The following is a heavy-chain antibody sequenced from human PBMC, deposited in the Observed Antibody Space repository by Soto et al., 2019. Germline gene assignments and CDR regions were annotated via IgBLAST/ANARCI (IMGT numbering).Heavy chain of an antibody. CDR1: GFTFSSYS. Sequence: GGSLRLSCAASGFTFSSYSMNWVRQAPGKGLEWVSSISSSSSYIYYADSVKGRFTISRDNAKNSLYLQMNSLRAEDTAVYYCARDLEDIVVVPAAMSHWGQGTLVTVSS. J-gene: IGHJ4*02. D-gene: IGHD2-2*01. CDR2: ISSSSSYI. V-gene: IGHV3-21*01. CDR3: ARDLEDIVVVPAAMSH.